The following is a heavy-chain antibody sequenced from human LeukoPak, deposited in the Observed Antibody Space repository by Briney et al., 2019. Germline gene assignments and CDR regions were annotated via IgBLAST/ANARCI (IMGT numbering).Heavy chain of an antibody. D-gene: IGHD2-15*01. CDR3: ARHPLLRGERDSFDY. CDR2: IYYSGST. CDR1: GGSISSSSYY. J-gene: IGHJ4*02. Sequence: SETLSLTCTVSGGSISSSSYYWGWIRQPPGKGLEWIGSIYYSGSTYYNPSLKSRVTISVDTSKNQFSLKLSSVTAADTAVYYCARHPLLRGERDSFDYWGQGTLVTVSS. V-gene: IGHV4-39*01.